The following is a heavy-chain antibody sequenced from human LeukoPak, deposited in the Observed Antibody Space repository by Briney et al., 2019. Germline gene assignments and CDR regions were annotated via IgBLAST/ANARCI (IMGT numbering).Heavy chain of an antibody. CDR3: ARGATYAYYQDY. CDR1: GFTFRKYW. V-gene: IGHV3-74*01. D-gene: IGHD1-26*01. J-gene: IGHJ4*02. CDR2: INPDDGST. Sequence: GGSLRLSCAASGFTFRKYWLHWVRQAPGKGLVWVSRINPDDGSTSYADSVKGRFTISRDNAKSTLYLQMNSLRAEDTAVYYCARGATYAYYQDYWGQGTLVTVSS.